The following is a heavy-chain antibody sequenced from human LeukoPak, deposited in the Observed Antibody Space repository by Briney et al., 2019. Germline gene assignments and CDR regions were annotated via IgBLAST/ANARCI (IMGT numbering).Heavy chain of an antibody. CDR3: ARSKFTMVRGVNPYNWFDP. CDR1: GYTFTGYY. CDR2: INPNSGGT. D-gene: IGHD3-10*01. V-gene: IGHV1-2*02. Sequence: GASVTVSCKASGYTFTGYYMHWVRQAPGQGLKWMGWINPNSGGTNYAQKFQGRVTMTRDTSISTAYMELSRLRSDDTAVYYCARSKFTMVRGVNPYNWFDPWGQGTLVTVSS. J-gene: IGHJ5*02.